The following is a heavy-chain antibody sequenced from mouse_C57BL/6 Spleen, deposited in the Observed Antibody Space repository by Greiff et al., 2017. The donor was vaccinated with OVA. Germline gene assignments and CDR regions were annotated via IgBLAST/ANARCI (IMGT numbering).Heavy chain of an antibody. D-gene: IGHD2-4*01. CDR3: ARYYDYGPMDY. J-gene: IGHJ4*01. V-gene: IGHV5-17*01. CDR2: ISSGSSTI. CDR1: GFTFSDYG. Sequence: DVKLQESGGGLVKPGGSLKLSCAASGFTFSDYGMHWVRQAPEKGLEWVAYISSGSSTIYYADTVKGRFTISRDNAKNTLFLQMTSLRSEDTAMYYCARYYDYGPMDYWGQGTSVTVSS.